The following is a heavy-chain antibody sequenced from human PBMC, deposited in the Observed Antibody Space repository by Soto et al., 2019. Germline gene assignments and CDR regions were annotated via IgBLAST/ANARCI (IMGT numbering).Heavy chain of an antibody. CDR1: GYTFTSYG. CDR3: ARDLAVAGRINWFDP. V-gene: IGHV1-18*01. J-gene: IGHJ5*02. Sequence: ASVKVSCKASGYTFTSYGISWVRQAPGQGLEWMGWISAYNGNTNYAQKLQGRVTMTTDTSTSTAYMELRSLRSDDTAVYYCARDLAVAGRINWFDPWGQGTLVTVSS. CDR2: ISAYNGNT. D-gene: IGHD6-19*01.